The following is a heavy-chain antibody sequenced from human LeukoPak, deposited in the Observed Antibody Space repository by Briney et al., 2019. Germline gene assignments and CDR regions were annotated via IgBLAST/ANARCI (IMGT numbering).Heavy chain of an antibody. V-gene: IGHV4-4*07. CDR1: GGSISSYY. CDR2: IYTSGST. Sequence: SETLSLTCTVPGGSISSYYWSWIRQPAGKGLEWIGRIYTSGSTNYNPSLKSRVTMSVDTSKNQFSLKLSSVTAADTAVYYCARVQYYHGSGSDEAFDIWGQGTMVTVSS. J-gene: IGHJ3*02. CDR3: ARVQYYHGSGSDEAFDI. D-gene: IGHD3-10*01.